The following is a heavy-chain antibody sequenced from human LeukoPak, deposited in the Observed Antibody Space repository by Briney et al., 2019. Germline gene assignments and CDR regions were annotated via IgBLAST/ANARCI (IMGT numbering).Heavy chain of an antibody. J-gene: IGHJ6*02. CDR2: IYYSGST. CDR3: ARDQRTVGYYGMDV. V-gene: IGHV4-59*01. CDR1: GGSNSGNH. Sequence: PSETLSLTCTVSGGSNSGNHWSWVRRPPGKGLEWIGYIYYSGSTNYNPSLKSRVTISVDTSKNQFSLKLRSVTAADTAVYYCARDQRTVGYYGMDVWGRGTTVTVSS. D-gene: IGHD1-26*01.